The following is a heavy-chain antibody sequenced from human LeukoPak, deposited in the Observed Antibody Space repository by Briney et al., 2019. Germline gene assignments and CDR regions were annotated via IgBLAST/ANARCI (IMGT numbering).Heavy chain of an antibody. D-gene: IGHD4-17*01. Sequence: SETLSLTCTVSGGSISSYYWSWIRQPPGKGLEWIGEINHSGSTNYNPSLKSRVTISVGTSKNQFSLKLSSVTAADTAVYYCARGVTTVTPDYWGQGTLVTVSS. CDR2: INHSGST. CDR3: ARGVTTVTPDY. CDR1: GGSISSYY. J-gene: IGHJ4*02. V-gene: IGHV4-34*01.